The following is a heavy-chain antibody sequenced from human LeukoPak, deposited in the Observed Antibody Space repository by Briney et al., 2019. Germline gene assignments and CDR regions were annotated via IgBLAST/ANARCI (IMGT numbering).Heavy chain of an antibody. Sequence: ASETLSLTCTVSGGSISSGDYYWNWIRQPPGKGLEWIGYIYYSGNTYYSPSLKSRVTISIDTSKNQFSLKLNSVTAADTAVYYCARPLPLDGSFDPWGQGTLVTVSS. J-gene: IGHJ5*02. CDR2: IYYSGNT. CDR1: GGSISSGDYY. CDR3: ARPLPLDGSFDP. D-gene: IGHD3-10*01. V-gene: IGHV4-30-4*01.